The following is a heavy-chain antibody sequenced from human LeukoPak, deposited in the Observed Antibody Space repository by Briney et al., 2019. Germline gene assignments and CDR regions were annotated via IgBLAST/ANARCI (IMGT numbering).Heavy chain of an antibody. J-gene: IGHJ4*02. CDR1: GFTFDDYG. CDR3: ARELGPWGVRGVIIEPNDY. Sequence: GGTLRLSCAASGFTFDDYGMRWVRQAPGKGLEWVSGINWNGGSTGYADSVKGRFTISRDNSKNSLYLQMNSLRAEDTAVYYCARELGPWGVRGVIIEPNDYWGQGTLVTVSS. D-gene: IGHD3-10*01. CDR2: INWNGGST. V-gene: IGHV3-20*04.